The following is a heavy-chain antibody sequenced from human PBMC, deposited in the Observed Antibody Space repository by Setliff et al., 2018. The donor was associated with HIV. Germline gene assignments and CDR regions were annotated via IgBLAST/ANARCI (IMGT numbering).Heavy chain of an antibody. D-gene: IGHD2-2*01. J-gene: IGHJ3*02. V-gene: IGHV2-70*04. CDR2: IDWDDDK. CDR1: GFSLSTSGMR. Sequence: SGPTLVNPTQTLTLTCTFSGFSLSTSGMRVSWIRQPPGKALEWLARIDWDDDKFYSTSLKTRLTISKDTSKSQVVLTMTNMDPVDTATYYCARDIVVVPTASRFNAFDIWGQGTMVTVSS. CDR3: ARDIVVVPTASRFNAFDI.